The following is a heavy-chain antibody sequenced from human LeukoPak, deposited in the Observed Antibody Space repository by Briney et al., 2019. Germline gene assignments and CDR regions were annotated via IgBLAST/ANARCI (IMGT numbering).Heavy chain of an antibody. Sequence: GGSLRLSCAASGFTFSNYWMHWVRQAPGKGLVWVSRINSDGINTSYADSVKGRFTISKDNAKNTLNLQMNSLRAEDTAVYYCAKAHLILVLSSDDYFDYWGQGTLVTVSS. V-gene: IGHV3-74*01. CDR2: INSDGINT. CDR3: AKAHLILVLSSDDYFDY. CDR1: GFTFSNYW. D-gene: IGHD2-15*01. J-gene: IGHJ4*02.